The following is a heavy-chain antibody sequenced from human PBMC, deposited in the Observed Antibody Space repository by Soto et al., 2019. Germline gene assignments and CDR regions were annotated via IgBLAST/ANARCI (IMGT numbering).Heavy chain of an antibody. Sequence: QVQLVQSGAEVKKPGSSVKVSCKASGGTFSSYAISWVRQAPGQGLEWMGGIIPIFGTANYAQKFQGRVTITADKSTSTAYMELSSLRSEDTAVYYCARGTARHLPPYYYYGMDVWGQGTTVTVSS. J-gene: IGHJ6*02. CDR2: IIPIFGTA. D-gene: IGHD6-6*01. CDR1: GGTFSSYA. CDR3: ARGTARHLPPYYYYGMDV. V-gene: IGHV1-69*06.